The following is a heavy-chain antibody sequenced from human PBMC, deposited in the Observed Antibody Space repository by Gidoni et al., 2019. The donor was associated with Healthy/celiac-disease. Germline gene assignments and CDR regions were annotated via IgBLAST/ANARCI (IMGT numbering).Heavy chain of an antibody. D-gene: IGHD3-10*01. V-gene: IGHV3-21*01. CDR1: GFTFSSYS. J-gene: IGHJ4*02. CDR3: ARIFYGVINPI. CDR2: ISSSSSYI. Sequence: EVKLVEAGGGLVKPGGSLRLSWAASGFTFSSYSMNWVRQAQGKGLEWVSSISSSSSYIYYADSVKGRFTISRDNAKNSLYLQMNSLRAEDTAVYYCARIFYGVINPIWGQGTLVTVSS.